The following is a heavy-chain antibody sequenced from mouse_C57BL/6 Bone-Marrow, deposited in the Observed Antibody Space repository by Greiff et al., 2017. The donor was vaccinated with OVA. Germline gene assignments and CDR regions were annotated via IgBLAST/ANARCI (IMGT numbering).Heavy chain of an antibody. V-gene: IGHV5-6*01. CDR2: ISSGGSYT. J-gene: IGHJ1*03. CDR1: GFTFSSYG. D-gene: IGHD2-4*01. Sequence: EVQRVESGGDLVKPGGSLKLSCAASGFTFSSYGMSWVRQTPDKRLEWVATISSGGSYTYYPDSVKGRFTISRDNAKNTLYLQMSSLKSEDTAMYYGARRAYYDYDRWYFDVWGTGTTVTVSS. CDR3: ARRAYYDYDRWYFDV.